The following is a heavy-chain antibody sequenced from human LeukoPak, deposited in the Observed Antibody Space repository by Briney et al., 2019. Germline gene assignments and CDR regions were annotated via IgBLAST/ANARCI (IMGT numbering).Heavy chain of an antibody. CDR1: GYTFTSYG. D-gene: IGHD3-22*01. Sequence: ASVKVSCKASGYTFTSYGISWVRQAPGQGLEWMGWISAYNGNTNYAQKFQGRVTMTTDTSTSTAYMELRSLRSDDTAVYYCARDGGPYYDSSGLSGYYYGMDVWGQGTTVTVSS. V-gene: IGHV1-18*01. J-gene: IGHJ6*02. CDR3: ARDGGPYYDSSGLSGYYYGMDV. CDR2: ISAYNGNT.